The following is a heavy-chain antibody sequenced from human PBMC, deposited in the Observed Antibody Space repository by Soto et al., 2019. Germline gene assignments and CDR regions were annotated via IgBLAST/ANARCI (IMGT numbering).Heavy chain of an antibody. CDR2: IIPIFGTA. V-gene: IGHV1-69*01. CDR3: AIGPIVDTAMVGWYFDL. D-gene: IGHD5-18*01. CDR1: GGTFSTYA. J-gene: IGHJ2*01. Sequence: QVQLVQSGAEVKKPGSSVKVSCKASGGTFSTYAISWVRQAPGQGLEWMGGIIPIFGTANYAQKFQGRVTITADESTSTAYMELSSLRSEDTAVYYCAIGPIVDTAMVGWYFDLWGRGTLVTVSS.